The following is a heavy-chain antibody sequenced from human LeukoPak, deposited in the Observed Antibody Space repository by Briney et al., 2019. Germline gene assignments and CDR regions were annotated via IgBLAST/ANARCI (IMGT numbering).Heavy chain of an antibody. Sequence: GGSLRLSCAASGFTFSSYAMSWVRQAPGKGLEWVSAISGSGGSTYYADSVKGRFTISRGNSKNTLYLQMNSLRAEDTAVYYCAKDIEAYCGGDCYLADYWGQGTLVTVSS. CDR3: AKDIEAYCGGDCYLADY. CDR2: ISGSGGST. V-gene: IGHV3-23*01. D-gene: IGHD2-21*02. CDR1: GFTFSSYA. J-gene: IGHJ4*02.